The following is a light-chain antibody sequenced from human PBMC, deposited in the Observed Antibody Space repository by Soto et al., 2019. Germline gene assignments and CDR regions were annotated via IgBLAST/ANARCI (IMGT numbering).Light chain of an antibody. V-gene: IGKV3-20*01. CDR1: QSVGRNY. Sequence: EIVLTQSPGALTVSPGERATLSCRASQSVGRNYLAWYQQKPGQAPRLLIYGASSRATGIPDRFSGSGSGTDFTFTISRLEPEDFAVYYCQQYADSPLTFGGGTMVE. CDR3: QQYADSPLT. J-gene: IGKJ4*01. CDR2: GAS.